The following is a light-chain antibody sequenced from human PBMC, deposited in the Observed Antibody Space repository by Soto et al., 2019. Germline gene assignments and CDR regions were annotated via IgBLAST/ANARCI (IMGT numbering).Light chain of an antibody. CDR1: QTVSSNF. J-gene: IGKJ1*01. V-gene: IGKV3-20*01. CDR3: QQTYSTPTWT. Sequence: SPGTLSLSPGERATLSCRASQTVSSNFLAWYQQKPGQAPRLLIYTASSRATGIPDRFSGSGSGTDFTLTISGLEPEDFATYYCQQTYSTPTWTFGQGTK. CDR2: TAS.